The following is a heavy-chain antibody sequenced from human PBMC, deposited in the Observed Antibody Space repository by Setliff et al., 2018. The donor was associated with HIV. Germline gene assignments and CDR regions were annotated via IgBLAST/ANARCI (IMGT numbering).Heavy chain of an antibody. J-gene: IGHJ5*02. V-gene: IGHV4-39*07. CDR1: GGSVSSPSYY. Sequence: LSLTCAVSGGSVSSPSYYWGWIRQPPGKGLEWIRSVYNSGITFKNPSLKSRVAISVGRSGNQFSLRLTSVTAADTAVYYCATCRHRPSNWFDPWGQGTVVTVSS. CDR2: VYNSGIT. CDR3: ATCRHRPSNWFDP.